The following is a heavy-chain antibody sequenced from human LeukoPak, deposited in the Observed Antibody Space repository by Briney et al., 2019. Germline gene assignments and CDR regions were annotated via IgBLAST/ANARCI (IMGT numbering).Heavy chain of an antibody. D-gene: IGHD2-8*01. V-gene: IGHV3-23*01. J-gene: IGHJ4*02. CDR1: GFTFSDYA. CDR3: ARDRVLDRHFDY. Sequence: GSLRLSCAASGFTFSDYAMSWVRQAPGKGLEWVSTISGGGSSTYYADSVKGRFTISRDNSKNTLYLQMNSLRAEDTAVYYCARDRVLDRHFDYWGQGTLVTVSS. CDR2: ISGGGSST.